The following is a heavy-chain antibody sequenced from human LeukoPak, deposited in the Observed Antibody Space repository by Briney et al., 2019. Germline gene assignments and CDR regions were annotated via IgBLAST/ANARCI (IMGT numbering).Heavy chain of an antibody. CDR2: IYTSGST. J-gene: IGHJ6*03. CDR1: GGSISSYY. D-gene: IGHD1-26*01. CDR3: ASGIYPHYYYCMDV. Sequence: SETLSLTCTVSGGSISSYYWSRIRQPAGKGLEWIGRIYTSGSTNYNPSLKSRVTMSVDTSKNQVSLHLSSVTAADTAIYYCASGIYPHYYYCMDVWGKGTTVTVSS. V-gene: IGHV4-4*07.